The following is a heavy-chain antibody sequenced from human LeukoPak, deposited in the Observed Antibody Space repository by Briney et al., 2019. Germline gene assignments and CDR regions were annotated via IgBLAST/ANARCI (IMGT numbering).Heavy chain of an antibody. CDR3: ARDDYVWGSYSY. J-gene: IGHJ4*02. D-gene: IGHD3-16*01. CDR1: GFTVSSNY. Sequence: GGSLRLSCAASGFTVSSNYMSWVRQAPGKGLEWVSIIYSGGTTYYADSVKGRFTISRDNSKNTLYLQMNSLRAEDTAVYYCARDDYVWGSYSYWGQGTLVTASS. CDR2: IYSGGTT. V-gene: IGHV3-66*01.